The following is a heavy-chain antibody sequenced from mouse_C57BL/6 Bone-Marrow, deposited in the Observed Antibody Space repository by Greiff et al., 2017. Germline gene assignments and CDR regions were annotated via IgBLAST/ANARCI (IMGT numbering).Heavy chain of an antibody. J-gene: IGHJ1*03. CDR3: SRPYYSNYWYFDV. V-gene: IGHV1-55*01. Sequence: QVQLQQPGAELVKPGASVKMSCKASGYTFTSYWITWVTQRPGQGLEWIGDIYPGRGSTNSNEKFKSKATLTVDTSYSTAYMQLSSLTSEDSAVYYCSRPYYSNYWYFDVWGTGTTVTVSS. CDR1: GYTFTSYW. D-gene: IGHD2-5*01. CDR2: IYPGRGST.